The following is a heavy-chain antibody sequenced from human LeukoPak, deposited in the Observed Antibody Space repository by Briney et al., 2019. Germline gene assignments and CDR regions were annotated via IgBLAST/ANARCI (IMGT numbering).Heavy chain of an antibody. CDR2: ISGSGGST. V-gene: IGHV3-23*01. CDR1: GFTFSSYA. CDR3: AKGISITMVRGVPSDAFDI. Sequence: PGGSLRLSCAASGFTFSSYAMSWVRQAPGKGLEWVSAISGSGGSTYYADSVKGRFTISRDNSKNTLYLQMNSLRAEDTAVYYCAKGISITMVRGVPSDAFDIWGQGTMVTVSS. D-gene: IGHD3-10*01. J-gene: IGHJ3*02.